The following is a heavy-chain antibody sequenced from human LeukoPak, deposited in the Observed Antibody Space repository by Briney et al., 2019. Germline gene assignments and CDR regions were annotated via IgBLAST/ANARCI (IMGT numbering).Heavy chain of an antibody. J-gene: IGHJ5*02. CDR3: ATDIMDRGIPTLRFDP. D-gene: IGHD3-10*01. V-gene: IGHV3-30-3*01. Sequence: GGSLRLSCAASGFTFSSYAMHWVRQPPGKGLEWVAVISYDGSDKYYVDSVKGRITISRDNSKNTLYLQMNSLRPEDTAVYFCATDIMDRGIPTLRFDPWGQGTLVTVSS. CDR1: GFTFSSYA. CDR2: ISYDGSDK.